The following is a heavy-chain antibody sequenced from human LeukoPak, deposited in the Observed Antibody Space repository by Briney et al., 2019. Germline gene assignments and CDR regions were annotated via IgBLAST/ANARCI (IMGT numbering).Heavy chain of an antibody. CDR3: ARAAPGTPPDY. D-gene: IGHD6-13*01. J-gene: IGHJ4*02. V-gene: IGHV3-30*03. CDR1: GFTFSSYG. Sequence: PGRSLRLSCAASGFTFSSYGMHWVRQAPGKGLEWVAVISYDGSNKYYADSVKGRFTISRDNSKNTLLLQMNSLRAEDTAVYYCARAAPGTPPDYWGQGTLVTVSS. CDR2: ISYDGSNK.